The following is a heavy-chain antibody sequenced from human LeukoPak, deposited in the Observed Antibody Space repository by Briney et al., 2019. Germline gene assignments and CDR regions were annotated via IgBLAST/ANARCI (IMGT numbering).Heavy chain of an antibody. V-gene: IGHV1-46*01. CDR2: INPSGGST. J-gene: IGHJ4*02. D-gene: IGHD3-22*01. Sequence: ASVKVSCKASGYTFTSYYMHWVRQAPGQGLEWMGIINPSGGSTSYAQKFQGRVTMPRDTSTSTVYMELSSLRSEDTAVYYCARDMMGDSSGPIGNDYWGQGTLVTASS. CDR3: ARDMMGDSSGPIGNDY. CDR1: GYTFTSYY.